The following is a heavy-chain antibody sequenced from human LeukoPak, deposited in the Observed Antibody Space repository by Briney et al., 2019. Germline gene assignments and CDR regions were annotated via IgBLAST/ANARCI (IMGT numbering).Heavy chain of an antibody. V-gene: IGHV3-23*01. D-gene: IGHD6-19*01. CDR2: ISGSSTST. CDR3: AKRHTTGWFYLDY. J-gene: IGHJ4*02. CDR1: GFTFANYA. Sequence: GGSLRLSCAASGFTFANYAMSWVRQAPGKGLVWVSSISGSSTSTFYADSVKGRFTISRDNSKNTLFLQMNSLRAEDTALYYCAKRHTTGWFYLDYWGRGTLVTVSS.